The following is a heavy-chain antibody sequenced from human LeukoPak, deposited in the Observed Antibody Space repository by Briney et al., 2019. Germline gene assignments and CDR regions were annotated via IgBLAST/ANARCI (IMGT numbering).Heavy chain of an antibody. CDR3: ARLGSQNYFDY. J-gene: IGHJ4*02. CDR2: IWNDGTNK. V-gene: IGHV3-33*01. D-gene: IGHD3-10*01. CDR1: GFIFSRYG. Sequence: GGSLRLSCAASGFIFSRYGMHWVRQAPGKGLERVAVIWNDGTNKKYADSVQGRFTISRDNSKNTLDLQMNSLRAEDTAVYYCARLGSQNYFDYWGQGILVTVSS.